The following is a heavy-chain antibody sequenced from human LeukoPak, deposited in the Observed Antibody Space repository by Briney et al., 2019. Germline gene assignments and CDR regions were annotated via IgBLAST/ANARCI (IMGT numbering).Heavy chain of an antibody. CDR1: GFTFSNYG. Sequence: PGGSLRLSCAASGFTFSNYGMHWVRQAPGKGLEWMALIWYGGSTKFYADSVKGRFTISRDDSKNTVSLQMNSLRAEDTAVYYCARETTASGNFFDSWGQGTLVTVSS. CDR3: ARETTASGNFFDS. D-gene: IGHD4-17*01. CDR2: IWYGGSTK. V-gene: IGHV3-33*01. J-gene: IGHJ4*02.